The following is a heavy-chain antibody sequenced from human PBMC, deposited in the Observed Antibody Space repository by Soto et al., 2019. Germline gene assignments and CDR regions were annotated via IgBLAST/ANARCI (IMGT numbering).Heavy chain of an antibody. Sequence: SETLSLTCSVSGGTINSGDYYWSWIRQPAGKGLEWIGRIYTSGSTNYNPSLKSRVTMSVDTSKNQFSLKLSSVTAADTAVYYCARGSLVDSYGYGLFDYWGQGTLVTVSS. CDR3: ARGSLVDSYGYGLFDY. J-gene: IGHJ4*02. CDR2: IYTSGST. CDR1: GGTINSGDYY. D-gene: IGHD5-18*01. V-gene: IGHV4-4*07.